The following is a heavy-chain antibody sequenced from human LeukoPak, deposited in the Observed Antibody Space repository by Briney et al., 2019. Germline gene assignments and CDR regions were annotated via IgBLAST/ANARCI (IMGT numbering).Heavy chain of an antibody. J-gene: IGHJ4*02. CDR1: GFTFSNYG. CDR2: ISYDGSNK. Sequence: PGGSLRLSCAASGFTFSNYGIHWVRQAPGKGLEWVAVISYDGSNKYYADSVKGRFTISRDNSKNTLYLQMNSLRAEDTAVYYCASRSGSRYYFDYWGQGTLVTVSS. V-gene: IGHV3-30*03. D-gene: IGHD3-10*01. CDR3: ASRSGSRYYFDY.